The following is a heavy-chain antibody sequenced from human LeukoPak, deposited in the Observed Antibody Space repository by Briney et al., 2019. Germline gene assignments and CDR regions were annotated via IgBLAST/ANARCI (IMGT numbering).Heavy chain of an antibody. CDR1: GFTFSSYE. J-gene: IGHJ6*03. D-gene: IGHD2-15*01. V-gene: IGHV3-48*03. Sequence: GGSLRLSCAASGFTFSSYEMNWVRQAPGKGLEWVSYISSSGSTIYYADSVKGRFTISRDNAKNSLYLQINSLRAEDTAVYYCARDWNCSGGSCYTFYYYMDVWGKGTTVTVSS. CDR3: ARDWNCSGGSCYTFYYYMDV. CDR2: ISSSGSTI.